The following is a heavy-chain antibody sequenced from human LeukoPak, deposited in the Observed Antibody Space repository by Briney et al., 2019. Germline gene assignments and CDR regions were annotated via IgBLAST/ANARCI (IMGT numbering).Heavy chain of an antibody. Sequence: SENLSLTCAVSGYSISSGYYWGWIRQPPGKGLEWIGSIYHSGSTYYNPSLKSRVTISVDTSKNQLALKLSSVTAADTAVYYCARNDFWSGSSYYYYYYMDVWGKGTTVTVSS. CDR3: ARNDFWSGSSYYYYYYMDV. V-gene: IGHV4-38-2*01. CDR2: IYHSGST. J-gene: IGHJ6*03. CDR1: GYSISSGYY. D-gene: IGHD3-3*01.